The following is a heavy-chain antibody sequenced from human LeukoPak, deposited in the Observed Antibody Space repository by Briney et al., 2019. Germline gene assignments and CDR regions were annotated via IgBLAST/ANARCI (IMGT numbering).Heavy chain of an antibody. J-gene: IGHJ4*02. CDR1: GGSISSSSYY. CDR3: ARAPHFFDTSGSRYYFDS. D-gene: IGHD3-22*01. V-gene: IGHV4-39*07. CDR2: IYHSGST. Sequence: SETLSLTCTVSGGSISSSSYYWGWIRQPPGKGLEWIGSIYHSGSTYYNPSLKSRVTISVDTSKNQFSLHLSSVTAADTAVYYCARAPHFFDTSGSRYYFDSWGQGALVTVSS.